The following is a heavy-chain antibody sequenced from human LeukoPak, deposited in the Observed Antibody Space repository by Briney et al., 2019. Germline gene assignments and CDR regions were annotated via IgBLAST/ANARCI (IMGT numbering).Heavy chain of an antibody. J-gene: IGHJ6*02. D-gene: IGHD2-8*01. CDR2: IIPILGIA. CDR3: ARDPSIVLMVYAIRDGMDV. Sequence: ASVKVSCKASGYTFTSYGISWVRQAPGQGLEWMGRIIPILGIANYAQKFQGRVTITADKSTSTAYMELSSLRSEDTAVYYCARDPSIVLMVYAIRDGMDVWGQGTTVTVSS. CDR1: GYTFTSYG. V-gene: IGHV1-69*04.